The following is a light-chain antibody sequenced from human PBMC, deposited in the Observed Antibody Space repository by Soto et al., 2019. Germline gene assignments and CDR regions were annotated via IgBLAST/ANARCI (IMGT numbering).Light chain of an antibody. CDR2: GAS. Sequence: EIVMAQAPSTLSVSAEERVTLSCRASQSVSSNLAWYQQKPGQAPRLLIYGASTRASGIPDRFSGSGSGTDFTLTISRLEPEDFAVYYCQLYSTSLFTFAQGTRLEIK. J-gene: IGKJ5*01. CDR3: QLYSTSLFT. V-gene: IGKV3D-15*01. CDR1: QSVSSN.